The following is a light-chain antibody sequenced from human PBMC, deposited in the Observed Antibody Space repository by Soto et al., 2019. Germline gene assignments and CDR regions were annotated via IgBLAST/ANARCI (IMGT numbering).Light chain of an antibody. CDR3: QQYNRYSWT. Sequence: DIQMTQSPSNLSASVGDRVTITCRASQSISSWLAWYQQKPGKAPKLLIYDASSLESGVPSRFSGSGSGTEFTLTISSLQPDDFATYYCQQYNRYSWTFGQGTKVDIK. V-gene: IGKV1-5*01. J-gene: IGKJ1*01. CDR1: QSISSW. CDR2: DAS.